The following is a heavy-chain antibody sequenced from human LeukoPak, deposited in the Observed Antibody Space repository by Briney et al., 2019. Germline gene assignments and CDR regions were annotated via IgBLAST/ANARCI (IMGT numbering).Heavy chain of an antibody. V-gene: IGHV3-48*03. J-gene: IGHJ4*02. Sequence: GGSLRLSCAASGFTFSSYEMNWVRQAPGKGLEWVSYISGSARTIYYADSVKGRFTISRDNAKSSMWLQMNSLRDEDTAVYYCARDQTPFYWGQGSLVTVSS. D-gene: IGHD2-15*01. CDR3: ARDQTPFY. CDR1: GFTFSSYE. CDR2: ISGSARTI.